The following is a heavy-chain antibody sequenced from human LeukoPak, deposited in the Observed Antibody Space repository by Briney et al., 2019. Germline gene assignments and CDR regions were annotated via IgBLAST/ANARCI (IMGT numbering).Heavy chain of an antibody. CDR2: FSGSGGST. CDR1: GFTFSSYA. V-gene: IGHV3-23*01. J-gene: IGHJ4*02. Sequence: GGSLRLSCAVSGFTFSSYAMSWVRQAPGKGLEWVSAFSGSGGSTYYADSVKGRFTISRDNSKNTLYLQMNSLRAEDTAVYYCAKDRTFSSTSCYYFDYWGQGTLVTVSS. D-gene: IGHD2-2*01. CDR3: AKDRTFSSTSCYYFDY.